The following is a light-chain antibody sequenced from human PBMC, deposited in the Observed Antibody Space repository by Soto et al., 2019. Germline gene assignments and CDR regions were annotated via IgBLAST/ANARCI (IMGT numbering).Light chain of an antibody. CDR2: GAS. V-gene: IGKV3-20*01. CDR1: QSVSSSY. Sequence: EIVLTQSPGTLSLSPGERATLSCRASQSVSSSYLAWYQQKPGQAPRLLIYGASSRATGIPDRFSGSGSGTDFTLTISRLEPEDFAVYYCQQYGSSPIFGQGTKLAIK. CDR3: QQYGSSPI. J-gene: IGKJ2*01.